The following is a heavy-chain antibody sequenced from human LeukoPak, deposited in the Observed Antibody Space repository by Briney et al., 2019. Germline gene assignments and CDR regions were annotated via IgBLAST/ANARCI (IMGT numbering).Heavy chain of an antibody. V-gene: IGHV3-11*04. D-gene: IGHD2-15*01. CDR3: ARGPAGTVAATLYYYYYYGMDV. Sequence: GGSLRLSCAASGFTFSDYYMSWIRQAPGKGLEWVSYISSSGSTIYYADSVKGRFTISRDNSKNTLYLQMNSLRAEDTAVYYCARGPAGTVAATLYYYYYYGMDVWGQGTTVTVSS. CDR2: ISSSGSTI. CDR1: GFTFSDYY. J-gene: IGHJ6*02.